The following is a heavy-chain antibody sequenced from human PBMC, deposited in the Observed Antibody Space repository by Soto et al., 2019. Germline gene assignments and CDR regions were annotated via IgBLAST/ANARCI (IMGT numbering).Heavy chain of an antibody. CDR3: ARGGYCSGGSCPAGGNWLDP. Sequence: PSETLSLTCAVYGGSFSGYYWSWIRQPPGKGLEWIGEINHSGSTNYNPSLKSRVTISVDTSKNQFSLKLSSVTAADTAVYYCARGGYCSGGSCPAGGNWLDPWGQGTLVTVSS. CDR2: INHSGST. J-gene: IGHJ5*02. D-gene: IGHD2-15*01. CDR1: GGSFSGYY. V-gene: IGHV4-34*01.